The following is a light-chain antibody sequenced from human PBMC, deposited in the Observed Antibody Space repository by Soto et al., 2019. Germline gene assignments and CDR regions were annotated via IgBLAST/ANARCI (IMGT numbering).Light chain of an antibody. CDR2: DAS. Sequence: EIVLTQSPGTLSLSIGEGATLSCRASQSVPSSYLAWFQQKPGQAPRLLIFDASSRATGIPDRFSGRGSGTDFTFTISRLEPEDFAVYYCQQYAHAPLTFGGGTKVGIK. CDR3: QQYAHAPLT. J-gene: IGKJ4*01. CDR1: QSVPSSY. V-gene: IGKV3-20*01.